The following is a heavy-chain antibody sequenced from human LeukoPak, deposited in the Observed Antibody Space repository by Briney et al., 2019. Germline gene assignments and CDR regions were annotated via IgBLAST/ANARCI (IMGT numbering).Heavy chain of an antibody. CDR3: ARDGDFDAFDI. V-gene: IGHV3-7*01. CDR2: IKQDGSEK. Sequence: SGGSLRLSCAAFGFTFSSYWMSWVRQAPGKGLEWVANIKQDGSEKYYVDSVKGRFTISRDNAKNSLYLQMNSLRAEDTAVYYCARDGDFDAFDIWGQGTMVTVSS. CDR1: GFTFSSYW. D-gene: IGHD2-21*02. J-gene: IGHJ3*02.